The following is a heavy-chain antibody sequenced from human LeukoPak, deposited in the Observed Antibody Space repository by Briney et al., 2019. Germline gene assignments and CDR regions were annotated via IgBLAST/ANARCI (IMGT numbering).Heavy chain of an antibody. Sequence: PGGSLRLSCAASGFSFSDYYMSWIRQAPGKGLEWVSYMSSSGDTIYYADSVKGRFTISRDNAKNSLFLQMNSLRAEDTAVYYCAKQGEWLPHDAFDIWGQGTMVTVSS. CDR2: MSSSGDTI. J-gene: IGHJ3*02. CDR1: GFSFSDYY. V-gene: IGHV3-11*04. D-gene: IGHD3-3*01. CDR3: AKQGEWLPHDAFDI.